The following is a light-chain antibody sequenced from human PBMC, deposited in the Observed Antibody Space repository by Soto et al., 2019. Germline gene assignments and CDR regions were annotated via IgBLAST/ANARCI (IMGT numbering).Light chain of an antibody. J-gene: IGLJ2*01. CDR3: CSYAGTYPYVV. Sequence: QSVLTQPRSVSGSPGQSVTISCTGASSDIGGYNYVSWYQQHPGKAPKLMIYDVSKRPSGVTDRFSGSKSGNTASLTISGLQAEDEADYYCCSYAGTYPYVVFGGGTKVTVL. V-gene: IGLV2-11*01. CDR1: SSDIGGYNY. CDR2: DVS.